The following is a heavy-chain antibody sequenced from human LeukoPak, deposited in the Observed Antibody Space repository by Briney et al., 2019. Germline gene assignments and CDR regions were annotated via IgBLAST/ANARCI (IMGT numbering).Heavy chain of an antibody. J-gene: IGHJ3*02. CDR1: GYTFTSYG. CDR3: ARDFLMGYQLLSHDAFDI. Sequence: ASVKVSCKASGYTFTSYGISWVRQAPGQGLEWMGWISAYNGNTNYAQKLQGRVTMTTDTSTSTAYMELRSLRSDDTAVYYCARDFLMGYQLLSHDAFDIWGQGTMVTVSS. D-gene: IGHD2-2*01. V-gene: IGHV1-18*01. CDR2: ISAYNGNT.